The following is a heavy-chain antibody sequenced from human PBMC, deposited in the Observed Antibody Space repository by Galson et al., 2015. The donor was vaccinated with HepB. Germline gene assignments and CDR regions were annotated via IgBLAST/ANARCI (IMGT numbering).Heavy chain of an antibody. J-gene: IGHJ6*03. D-gene: IGHD6-13*01. CDR2: ISAYNGNT. V-gene: IGHV1-18*01. CDR1: GYTFTSYG. CDR3: ARDMGDSSSWYLHGSLMDV. Sequence: SVKVSCKASGYTFTSYGISWVRQAPGQGLEWMGWISAYNGNTNYAQKLQGRVTMTTDTSTSTAYMELRSLRSDDTAVYYCARDMGDSSSWYLHGSLMDVWGKGTTVTVSS.